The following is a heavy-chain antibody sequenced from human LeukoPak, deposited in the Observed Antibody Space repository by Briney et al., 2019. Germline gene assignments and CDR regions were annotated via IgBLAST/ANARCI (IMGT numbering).Heavy chain of an antibody. J-gene: IGHJ4*02. CDR2: ISAHNGNT. D-gene: IGHD3-10*01. V-gene: IGHV1-18*01. CDR1: GYAFTTYG. CDR3: ARDYRGYFYGSGNH. Sequence: ASVKVSCKASGYAFTTYGISWVRQAPGQGLECMGWISAHNGNTNYAQKLQGRVTMTTDTSTSTAYMELRSLRSDDTAVYYCARDYRGYFYGSGNHWGQGTLVTVSS.